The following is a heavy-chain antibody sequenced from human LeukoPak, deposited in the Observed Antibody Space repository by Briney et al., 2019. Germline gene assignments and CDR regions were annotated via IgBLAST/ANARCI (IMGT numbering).Heavy chain of an antibody. CDR1: GYTFTGYY. D-gene: IGHD3-22*01. Sequence: ASVKVSCKASGYTFTGYYMHWVRQAPGQGLEWMGWINPNSGGTNYAQKFQGRVTMTRDTSISTAYMELSRLRSDDTAVYYCARGGAYYYDSSGYIRLAFDIWGQGTMVTVSS. J-gene: IGHJ3*02. V-gene: IGHV1-2*02. CDR2: INPNSGGT. CDR3: ARGGAYYYDSSGYIRLAFDI.